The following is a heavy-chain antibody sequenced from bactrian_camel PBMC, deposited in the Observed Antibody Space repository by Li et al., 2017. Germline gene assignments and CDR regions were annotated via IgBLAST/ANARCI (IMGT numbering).Heavy chain of an antibody. CDR1: GFTSS. Sequence: QLVESGGGSVQAGGSLRLSCSASGFTSSMAWFRQVPGKEREGVASRNSFRERIYSDSVKGRFTISQDNAKDTLYLQMNSLKPEDTAMYYCAADEWGPTCYGLNSKYKGQGTQVTVS. CDR2: RNSFRERI. D-gene: IGHD3*01. V-gene: IGHV3S31*01. J-gene: IGHJ4*01.